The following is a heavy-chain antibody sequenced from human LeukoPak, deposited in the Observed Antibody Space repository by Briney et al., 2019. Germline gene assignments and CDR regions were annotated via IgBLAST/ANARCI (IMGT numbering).Heavy chain of an antibody. CDR1: GFTFSSYA. V-gene: IGHV3-23*01. Sequence: GGSLRLSCAASGFTFSSYAMSWVRQAPGKGLEWVSAVSGSGGSTYYADSVKGRFTISRDNSKNTLYLQMNSLRAEDTALYYCARQNSWSGMRGYFDYWGQGTLVTVSS. CDR3: ARQNSWSGMRGYFDY. D-gene: IGHD4-23*01. J-gene: IGHJ4*02. CDR2: VSGSGGST.